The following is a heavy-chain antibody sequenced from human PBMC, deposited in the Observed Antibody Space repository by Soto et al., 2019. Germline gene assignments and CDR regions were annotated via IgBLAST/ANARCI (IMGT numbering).Heavy chain of an antibody. CDR1: GGSFSGYY. CDR2: INHSGST. Sequence: PSETLSLTCAVYGGSFSGYYWSWIRQPPGKGLEWIGEINHSGSTNYNPSLKSRVTISVDTSKNQFSLKLSSVTAADTAVYYCARGPWIQLWLPRPFDYWGQGTLVTVSS. J-gene: IGHJ4*02. CDR3: ARGPWIQLWLPRPFDY. V-gene: IGHV4-34*01. D-gene: IGHD5-18*01.